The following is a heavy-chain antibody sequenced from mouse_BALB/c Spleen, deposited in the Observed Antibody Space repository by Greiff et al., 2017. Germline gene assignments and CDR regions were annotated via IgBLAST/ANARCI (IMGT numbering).Heavy chain of an antibody. CDR2: INPSNGGT. CDR3: TRYGYDGYYFDY. CDR1: GYTFTSYY. V-gene: IGHV1S81*02. J-gene: IGHJ2*01. D-gene: IGHD2-2*01. Sequence: VQVVESGAELVKPGASVKLSCKASGYTFTSYYMYWVKQRPGQGLEWIGEINPSNGGTNFNEKFKSKATLTVDKSSSTAYMQLSSLTSEDSAVYYCTRYGYDGYYFDYWGQGTTLTVSS.